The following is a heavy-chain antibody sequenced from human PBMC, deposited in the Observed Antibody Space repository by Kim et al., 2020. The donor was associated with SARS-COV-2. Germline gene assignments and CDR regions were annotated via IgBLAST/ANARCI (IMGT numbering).Heavy chain of an antibody. J-gene: IGHJ6*02. V-gene: IGHV3-7*01. CDR3: AGTTVTTRDYYYYGMDV. CDR1: GFTFSSYW. D-gene: IGHD4-4*01. CDR2: IKQDGSEK. Sequence: GGSLRLSCAASGFTFSSYWMSWVRQAPGKGLEWVANIKQDGSEKYYVDSVKGRFTISRDNAKNSLYLQMNSLRAEDTAVYYCAGTTVTTRDYYYYGMDVWGQGTTVTVSS.